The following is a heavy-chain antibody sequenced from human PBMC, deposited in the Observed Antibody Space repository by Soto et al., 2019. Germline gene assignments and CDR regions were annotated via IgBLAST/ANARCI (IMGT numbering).Heavy chain of an antibody. V-gene: IGHV3-30-3*01. Sequence: GGSLRLSCAASGFTFSSYAMHWVRQAPGKGLEWVAVISYDGSNKYYADSVKGRFTISRDNAKNTLYLQMDSLRAEDTAVYYCARGPRPSSLGTGAVWGQGTTVTVSS. D-gene: IGHD3-10*01. CDR3: ARGPRPSSLGTGAV. J-gene: IGHJ6*02. CDR1: GFTFSSYA. CDR2: ISYDGSNK.